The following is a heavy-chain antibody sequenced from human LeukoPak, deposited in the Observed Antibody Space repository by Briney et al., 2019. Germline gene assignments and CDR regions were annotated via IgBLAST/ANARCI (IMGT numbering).Heavy chain of an antibody. CDR3: AKGVVGASRRGYFDY. D-gene: IGHD1-26*01. Sequence: GGSLRLSCAASGFTFNTYTMNWVRQAPGKGLEWVSAISGSGGSTYYADSVKGRFTISRDNSKNTLYLQMNSLRAEDTAVYYCAKGVVGASRRGYFDYWGQGTLVTVSS. CDR1: GFTFNTYT. J-gene: IGHJ4*02. CDR2: ISGSGGST. V-gene: IGHV3-23*01.